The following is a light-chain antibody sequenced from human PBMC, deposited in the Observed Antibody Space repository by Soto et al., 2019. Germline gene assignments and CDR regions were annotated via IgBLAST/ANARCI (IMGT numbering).Light chain of an antibody. CDR2: GAS. J-gene: IGKJ2*01. Sequence: EIVMTHSPATLSVSPGERATLSCRASHSVRDNLALCQQKPGQAPRLLIYGASTRATGIPARFSGSGSGTEFTLTINSLQSEDFALYFCQQSNNWPYTFGQGTKLEIK. V-gene: IGKV3-15*01. CDR1: HSVRDN. CDR3: QQSNNWPYT.